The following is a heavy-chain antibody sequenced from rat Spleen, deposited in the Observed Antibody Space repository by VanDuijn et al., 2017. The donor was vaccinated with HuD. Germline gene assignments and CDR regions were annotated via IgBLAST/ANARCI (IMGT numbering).Heavy chain of an antibody. Sequence: EVQVLESGGGLVQPGNSLKLSCATSGFTFSTAWMYWYRQFSEKRLEWVARIKAKSSNYATDYTESVKGRFTISRDDSKSSIFLQMNNLKEEDTAIYYCGLFGYWGQGVMVTVSS. CDR3: GLFGY. CDR2: IKAKSSNYAT. CDR1: GFTFSTAW. V-gene: IGHV6-6*01. J-gene: IGHJ2*01.